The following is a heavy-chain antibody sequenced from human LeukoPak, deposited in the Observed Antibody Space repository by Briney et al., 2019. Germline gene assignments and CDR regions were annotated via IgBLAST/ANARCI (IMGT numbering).Heavy chain of an antibody. CDR3: ARGRSGVGPRGMDV. CDR1: GGAITNYY. CDR2: IYYSGST. Sequence: SETLSLTCGVSGGAITNYYWNWIRQPPGKGLVWIGYIYYSGSTNYNPSLKSRVTISVDMSKNQFSLKLSSVTAADTAVYYCARGRSGVGPRGMDVWGQGTTVTVSS. V-gene: IGHV4-59*01. D-gene: IGHD3-10*01. J-gene: IGHJ6*02.